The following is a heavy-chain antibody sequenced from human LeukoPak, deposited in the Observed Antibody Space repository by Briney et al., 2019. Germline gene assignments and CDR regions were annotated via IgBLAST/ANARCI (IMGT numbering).Heavy chain of an antibody. D-gene: IGHD3-9*01. Sequence: SETLSLTCTVSGGSVSSGSYYWSWIRQPPGKGLEWIGYIYYSGSTNYNPSLKSRVTISVDTSKNQFSLKLSSVTAADTAVYYRARYQTNVLTGYYWFDPWGQGTLVTVSS. CDR2: IYYSGST. J-gene: IGHJ5*02. CDR1: GGSVSSGSYY. V-gene: IGHV4-61*01. CDR3: ARYQTNVLTGYYWFDP.